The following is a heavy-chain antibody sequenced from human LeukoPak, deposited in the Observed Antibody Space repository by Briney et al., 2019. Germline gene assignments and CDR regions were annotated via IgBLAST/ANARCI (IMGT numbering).Heavy chain of an antibody. CDR1: GGSISSYY. J-gene: IGHJ4*02. CDR3: ARGSYDDPSYYFDY. Sequence: SETLSLTCTVSGGSISSYYWSWIRQPAGKGLEWIGRIYTSGSTNYNPSLKSRVTMSVDTSKNQFSLKLSSVTAADTAVYYCARGSYDDPSYYFDYWGQGTLVTVSS. CDR2: IYTSGST. D-gene: IGHD1-26*01. V-gene: IGHV4-4*07.